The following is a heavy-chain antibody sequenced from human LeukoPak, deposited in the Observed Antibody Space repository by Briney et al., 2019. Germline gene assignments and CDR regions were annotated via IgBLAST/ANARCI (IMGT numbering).Heavy chain of an antibody. D-gene: IGHD2-15*01. J-gene: IGHJ3*02. Sequence: PSETLSLTCTVSGGSISSYYWSWIRQPAGKGLEWIGRIYTSGSTNYNPSLKSRVTMSVDTSKNQFSLQLNSVSPDDTAVYYCVRVLRGPFDIWGQGTMVTVSS. CDR2: IYTSGST. CDR1: GGSISSYY. CDR3: VRVLRGPFDI. V-gene: IGHV4-4*07.